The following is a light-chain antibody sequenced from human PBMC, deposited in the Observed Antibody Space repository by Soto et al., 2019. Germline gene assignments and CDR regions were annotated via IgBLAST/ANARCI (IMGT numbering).Light chain of an antibody. CDR2: GAS. Sequence: EIVLTQSPGTLSLYPGERATLSCRASQSVTSNFLAWYQQKPGQAPRLLIYGASTRAVGVPDRFSGSGSGTDFTLTITRLEPEDFAVEYCQQYGRAPSMYTFGQGTRLGVK. J-gene: IGKJ2*01. CDR1: QSVTSNF. CDR3: QQYGRAPSMYT. V-gene: IGKV3-20*01.